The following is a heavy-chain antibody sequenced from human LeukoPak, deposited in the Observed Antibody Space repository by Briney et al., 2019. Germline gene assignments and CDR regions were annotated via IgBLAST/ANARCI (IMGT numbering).Heavy chain of an antibody. CDR2: INHSGST. J-gene: IGHJ4*02. D-gene: IGHD2-15*01. V-gene: IGHV4-34*01. CDR1: GGSFSSYY. CDR3: AGGWSYCSVGSCYSVPFDY. Sequence: SETLSLTCAVSGGSFSSYYWSWIRQPPGKGLEWIGDINHSGSTNYNPSLKSRVTISVDTSKNQFSLKLSSVHAADPAVYYCAGGWSYCSVGSCYSVPFDYWGQGTLVTVSS.